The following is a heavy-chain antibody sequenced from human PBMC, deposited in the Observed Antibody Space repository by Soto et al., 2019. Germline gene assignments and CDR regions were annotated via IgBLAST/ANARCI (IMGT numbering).Heavy chain of an antibody. V-gene: IGHV4-39*01. CDR2: IYYSGST. CDR1: GGSISSSSYY. CDR3: ASPSIAAAGTPMDFDY. D-gene: IGHD6-13*01. Sequence: SETLSLTCTVSGGSISSSSYYWGWIRQPPGKGLEWIGSIYYSGSTYYNPSLKSRVTISVNTSKNQFSLKLSPVTAADTAVYYCASPSIAAAGTPMDFDYWGQGTLVTVSS. J-gene: IGHJ4*02.